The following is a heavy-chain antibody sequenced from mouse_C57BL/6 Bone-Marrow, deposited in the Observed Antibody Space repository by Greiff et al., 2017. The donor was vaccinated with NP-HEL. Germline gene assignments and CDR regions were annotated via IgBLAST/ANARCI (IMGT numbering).Heavy chain of an antibody. J-gene: IGHJ2*01. D-gene: IGHD1-1*01. Sequence: EVQLQQSGAELVRPGASVKLSCTASGFNIKDDYMHWVKQRPEQGLEWIGWIDPANGDTEYASKFQGKATITADTSSNTAYLQLSSLTSEDTAVYYCTNFVRGYYFDYWGQGTTLTVSS. V-gene: IGHV14-4*01. CDR3: TNFVRGYYFDY. CDR1: GFNIKDDY. CDR2: IDPANGDT.